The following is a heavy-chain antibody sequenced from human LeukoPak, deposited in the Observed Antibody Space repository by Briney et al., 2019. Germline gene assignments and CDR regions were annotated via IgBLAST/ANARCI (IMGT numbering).Heavy chain of an antibody. CDR1: GGTFNNDG. V-gene: IGHV1-69*04. J-gene: IGHJ4*02. CDR2: IIPALNIV. D-gene: IGHD2-2*01. CDR3: ARGDCSSTSCPFDY. Sequence: SVKVSCKAHGGTFNNDGISWVRQAPGQGLEWMGRIIPALNIVNYAQKFQGRVTITADKFTNTAYMELSSLRSEDTAVYYCARGDCSSTSCPFDYWGQGTLVTVSS.